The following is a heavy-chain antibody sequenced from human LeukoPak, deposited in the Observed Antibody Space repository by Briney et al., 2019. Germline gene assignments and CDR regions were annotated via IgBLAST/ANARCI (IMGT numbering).Heavy chain of an antibody. CDR1: GFTFSSYS. Sequence: PGGSLRLSCAASGFTFSSYSMNWVRQAPGKGLEWVSSISSTSSYIYYADSVKGRFTISRDNAKNSLFLQMNSLRDEDTAVYYCARGMSYFGSGSYDNAFDYWGQGTLVTVSS. J-gene: IGHJ4*02. D-gene: IGHD3-10*01. V-gene: IGHV3-21*01. CDR2: ISSTSSYI. CDR3: ARGMSYFGSGSYDNAFDY.